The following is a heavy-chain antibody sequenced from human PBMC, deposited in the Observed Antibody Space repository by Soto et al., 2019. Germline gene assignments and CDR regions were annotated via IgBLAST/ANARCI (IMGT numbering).Heavy chain of an antibody. D-gene: IGHD3-10*01. J-gene: IGHJ4*02. CDR2: IIPIFGTA. CDR3: ARVGHYYGSGSYYFDY. CDR1: GGTFSSYA. V-gene: IGHV1-69*13. Sequence: SVKVACKASGGTFSSYASSWVRQDPGQGLEWMGGIIPIFGTANYAQKFQGRVTITADESTSTAYMELSSLRSEDTAVYYCARVGHYYGSGSYYFDYWGQGTLVTVSS.